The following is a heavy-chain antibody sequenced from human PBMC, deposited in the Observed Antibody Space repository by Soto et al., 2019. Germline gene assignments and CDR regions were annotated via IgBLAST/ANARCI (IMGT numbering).Heavy chain of an antibody. D-gene: IGHD2-15*01. J-gene: IGHJ5*01. V-gene: IGHV4-31*02. Sequence: SETLPLTWTVSGGSIISGGYYWSWNSKHPGKGLEWIGDIYYSGSTYYNPSLKSRVTISVDTSKNQFSLKLSSVTAADTAVYYCARISKLHNCFDPWGQGTLVTVS. CDR3: ARISKLHNCFDP. CDR2: IYYSGST. CDR1: GGSIISGGYY.